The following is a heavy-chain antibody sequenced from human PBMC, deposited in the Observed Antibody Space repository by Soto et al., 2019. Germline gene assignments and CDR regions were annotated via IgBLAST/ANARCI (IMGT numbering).Heavy chain of an antibody. Sequence: EVQLLESGGGLVQPGGSLRLSCAASGFTFSSYAMNWVRQAPGKGLEWVSVISGSDGSTYYADSVKGRFTISRDNSKNTLNLQMNSLRAEDSAVYYCARLSCSWYFDYWGQGTLVTVSS. CDR2: ISGSDGST. J-gene: IGHJ4*02. CDR3: ARLSCSWYFDY. D-gene: IGHD6-13*01. CDR1: GFTFSSYA. V-gene: IGHV3-23*01.